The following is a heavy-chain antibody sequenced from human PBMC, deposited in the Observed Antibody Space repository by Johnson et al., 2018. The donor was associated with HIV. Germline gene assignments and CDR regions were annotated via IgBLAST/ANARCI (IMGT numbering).Heavy chain of an antibody. D-gene: IGHD4-17*01. CDR2: ISYDGSNK. CDR1: GFTFSNYA. J-gene: IGHJ3*02. V-gene: IGHV3-30*04. CDR3: ARGIPRRNGDYDHVIDI. Sequence: VQLVESGGGVVQPGRSLRVSCAVSGFTFSNYAMYWVRQVPGKGLEWVAVISYDGSNKYYADSVKGRFTISRDNAKNSLYLQMNSLRAEDTAVYYCARGIPRRNGDYDHVIDIWGQGTMVTVSS.